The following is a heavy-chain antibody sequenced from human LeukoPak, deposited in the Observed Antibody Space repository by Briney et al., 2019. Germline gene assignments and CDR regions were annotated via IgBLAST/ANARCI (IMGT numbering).Heavy chain of an antibody. J-gene: IGHJ3*02. D-gene: IGHD4/OR15-4a*01. V-gene: IGHV3-7*03. CDR1: GFTFSRYW. CDR3: AKDRLDYGDAFDI. Sequence: GGSLRLSCAASGFTFSRYWMTWVRQAPGKGLEWVANINQDGSEKYYADSVKGRFTISRDNAKDSLYLQMNSLRAEDTALYYCAKDRLDYGDAFDIWGQGTMVTVSS. CDR2: INQDGSEK.